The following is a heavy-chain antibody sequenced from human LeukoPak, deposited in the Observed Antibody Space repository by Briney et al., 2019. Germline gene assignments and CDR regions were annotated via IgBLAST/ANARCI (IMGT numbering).Heavy chain of an antibody. CDR3: ARDQDDILTGDNWFDP. J-gene: IGHJ5*02. D-gene: IGHD3-9*01. V-gene: IGHV4-61*02. CDR2: IYTSGST. CDR1: GGSISSGSYY. Sequence: PSETLSLTCTVSGGSISSGSYYWSWIRQPAGKGLEWIGRIYTSGSTNYNPSLKSRVTISVDTSKNQFSLKLSSVTAADTAVHYCARDQDDILTGDNWFDPWGQGTLVTVSS.